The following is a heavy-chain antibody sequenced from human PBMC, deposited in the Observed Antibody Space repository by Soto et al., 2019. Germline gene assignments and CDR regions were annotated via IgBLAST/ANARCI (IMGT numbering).Heavy chain of an antibody. Sequence: ASVKVSCKASGYTFTSYSMHWVRQAPGQGLEWMGSINPSGGSTSYAQKFQGRVSMTRDTSTSTVFMELSSLRSEDTAVYYCARKDAHSSYSSPYFHSWGQGTLVT. J-gene: IGHJ4*02. D-gene: IGHD2-2*01. CDR3: ARKDAHSSYSSPYFHS. CDR2: INPSGGST. CDR1: GYTFTSYS. V-gene: IGHV1-46*01.